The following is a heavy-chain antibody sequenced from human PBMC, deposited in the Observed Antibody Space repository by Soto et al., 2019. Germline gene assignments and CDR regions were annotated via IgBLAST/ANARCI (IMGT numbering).Heavy chain of an antibody. CDR2: ISGSGGST. Sequence: GGYVRLSCAASGFTFSSYAMSWVRQAPGKGLEWVSAISGSGGSTYYADSVKGRFTISRDNSKNTLYLQMNSLGAEDTAVYYCAKLPSDIVVLVAARKKGYYYAYWGQGSLVPVS. CDR3: AKLPSDIVVLVAARKKGYYYAY. J-gene: IGHJ4*02. V-gene: IGHV3-23*01. CDR1: GFTFSSYA. D-gene: IGHD2-15*01.